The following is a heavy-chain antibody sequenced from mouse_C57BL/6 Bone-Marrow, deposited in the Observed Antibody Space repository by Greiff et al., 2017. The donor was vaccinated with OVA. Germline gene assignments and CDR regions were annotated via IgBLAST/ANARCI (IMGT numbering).Heavy chain of an antibody. D-gene: IGHD2-5*01. J-gene: IGHJ4*01. V-gene: IGHV14-4*01. CDR2: IDPENGDT. CDR3: TTYGSNYVGYAMDY. Sequence: EVKLMESGAELVRPGASVKLSCTASGFNIKDDYMHWVKQRPEQGLEWIGWIDPENGDTEYASKFQGKATITADTSSNTAYLQLSSLTYEDTAVYYCTTYGSNYVGYAMDYWGQGTSVTVSS. CDR1: GFNIKDDY.